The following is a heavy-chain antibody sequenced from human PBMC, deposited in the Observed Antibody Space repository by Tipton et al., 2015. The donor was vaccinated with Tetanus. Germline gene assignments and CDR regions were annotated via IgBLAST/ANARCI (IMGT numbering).Heavy chain of an antibody. CDR3: VRGRGLGAYSFGFEY. V-gene: IGHV4-30-2*01. CDR2: IYQTDST. CDR1: GGLITTGGYS. J-gene: IGHJ4*02. D-gene: IGHD5-12*01. Sequence: LVKPTQTLSLTCNVSGGLITTGGYSWGWIRQPPGQGLEWLGYIYQTDSTYYNPSVRSRLTLSLQRSKNQVSLKLSSVTAADAAVYYCVRGRGLGAYSFGFEYWGQGALVTVSS.